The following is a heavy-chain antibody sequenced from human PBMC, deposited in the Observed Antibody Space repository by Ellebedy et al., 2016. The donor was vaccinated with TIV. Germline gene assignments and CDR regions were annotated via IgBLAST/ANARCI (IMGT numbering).Heavy chain of an antibody. J-gene: IGHJ4*02. CDR3: AKESGGSYFYYFDY. CDR2: IYGAGST. Sequence: GESLKISCAASGFTVTSVYMTWVRQAPGKGPEWVSVIYGAGSTSHADSVKDRFTISRDNSKNTLYLQMNSLRAEDTAVYYCAKESGGSYFYYFDYWGQGTLVTVSS. D-gene: IGHD1-26*01. V-gene: IGHV3-66*01. CDR1: GFTVTSVY.